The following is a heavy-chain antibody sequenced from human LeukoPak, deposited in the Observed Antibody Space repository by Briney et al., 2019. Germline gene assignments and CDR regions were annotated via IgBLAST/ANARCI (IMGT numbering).Heavy chain of an antibody. D-gene: IGHD3-22*01. V-gene: IGHV3-23*01. CDR2: ISGSGGST. CDR3: AKEGDYYDSSGYSSYFDY. J-gene: IGHJ4*02. Sequence: GGSLRLSCAASGFTFSSYAMSWVRQAPGKGLEWVSAISGSGGSTYYADSVKGRFTISRDNSKNTLYLQMNGLRAEDTAVYYCAKEGDYYDSSGYSSYFDYWGQGTLVTVSS. CDR1: GFTFSSYA.